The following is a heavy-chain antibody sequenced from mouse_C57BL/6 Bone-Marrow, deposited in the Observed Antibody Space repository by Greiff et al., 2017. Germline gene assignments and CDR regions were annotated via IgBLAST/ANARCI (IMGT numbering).Heavy chain of an antibody. J-gene: IGHJ2*01. CDR1: GFSLTSYA. CDR2: IWTGGGT. V-gene: IGHV2-9-1*01. CDR3: ASLYGSSQYYFDY. Sequence: VKLMESGPGLVAPSQSLSITCTVSGFSLTSYAISWVRQPPGKGLEWLGVIWTGGGTNYNSALKSRLSISKDNSKSQVFLKMNSLQTDDTARYYCASLYGSSQYYFDYWGQGTILTVSS. D-gene: IGHD1-1*01.